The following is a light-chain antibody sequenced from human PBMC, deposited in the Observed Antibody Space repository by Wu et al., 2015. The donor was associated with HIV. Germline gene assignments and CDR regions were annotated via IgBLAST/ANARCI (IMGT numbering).Light chain of an antibody. V-gene: IGKV3-20*01. J-gene: IGKJ5*01. CDR3: QQYGGSPPVT. CDR1: QSVSGSS. CDR2: HAS. Sequence: CRASQSVSGSSLAWYQQRLGQAPRLLIFHASSRATGIPDRFNGSGSGTDFILTISKLEPEDCAVYYCQQYGGSPPVTFGQGTRLEIK.